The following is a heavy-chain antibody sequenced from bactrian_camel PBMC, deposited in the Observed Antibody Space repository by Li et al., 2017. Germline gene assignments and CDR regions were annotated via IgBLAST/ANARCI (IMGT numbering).Heavy chain of an antibody. V-gene: IGHV3S53*01. Sequence: VQLVESGGGSVQAGESRRLSCDTSGFRFMVSCMAWFRQAPGAQREGVAGIDPSGRARYKDSVEGRFTISEDNAKNTVYLHLNRLRPEDTARYYCAADEPTCDCDSNSWCYRRGQGTQVTVS. CDR3: AADEPTCDCDSNSWCYR. CDR1: GFRFMVSC. D-gene: IGHD3*01. J-gene: IGHJ4*01. CDR2: IDPSGRA.